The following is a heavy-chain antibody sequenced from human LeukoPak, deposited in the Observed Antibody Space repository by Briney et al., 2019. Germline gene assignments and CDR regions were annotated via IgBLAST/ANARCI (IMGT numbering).Heavy chain of an antibody. CDR1: GYTFTSYD. CDR3: ARQSIVLMVYALDY. Sequence: GASVKVSCKASGYTFTSYDLNWVRQATGQGLEWMGWMNPNSGNTGYAQKFQGRVTMTRNTSISTAYMELSSLRSEDTAVYYCARQSIVLMVYALDYWGQGTLFTVSS. CDR2: MNPNSGNT. D-gene: IGHD2-8*01. V-gene: IGHV1-8*01. J-gene: IGHJ4*02.